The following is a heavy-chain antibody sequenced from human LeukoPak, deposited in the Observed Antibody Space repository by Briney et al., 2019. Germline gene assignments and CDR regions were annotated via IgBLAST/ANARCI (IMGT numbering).Heavy chain of an antibody. CDR2: IIPIFGTA. V-gene: IGHV1-46*01. CDR1: GFTFTAYQ. Sequence: ASVKVSCKASGFTFTAYQIHWVRQTPGQGLEWMGGIIPIFGTANYAQKFQGRVTMTRDTSTSTVYMELSSLRSEDTAVYYCARALGVMDVWGKGTTVTISS. CDR3: ARALGVMDV. J-gene: IGHJ6*04. D-gene: IGHD3-16*01.